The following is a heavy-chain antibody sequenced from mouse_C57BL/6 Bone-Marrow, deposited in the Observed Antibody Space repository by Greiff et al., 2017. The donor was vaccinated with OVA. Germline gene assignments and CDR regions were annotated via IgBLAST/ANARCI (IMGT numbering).Heavy chain of an antibody. J-gene: IGHJ2*01. Sequence: QVQLQQPGAELVKPGASVKLSCKASGYTFTSYWMQWVKQRPGQGLEWIGEIDPSDSYTNYNHKFKGKATLTVDTSSSTAYMQLSSLTSEDSAGYYCARDSSGYVGYWGQGTTLTVSS. V-gene: IGHV1-50*01. CDR2: IDPSDSYT. D-gene: IGHD3-2*02. CDR3: ARDSSGYVGY. CDR1: GYTFTSYW.